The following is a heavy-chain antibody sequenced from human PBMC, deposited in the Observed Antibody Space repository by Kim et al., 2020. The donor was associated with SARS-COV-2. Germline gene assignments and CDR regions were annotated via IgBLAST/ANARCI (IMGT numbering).Heavy chain of an antibody. V-gene: IGHV7-4-1*02. CDR1: GYTFTSYA. CDR3: ARALYDYVWGSYRSYYFDY. Sequence: ASVKVSCKASGYTFTSYAMNWVRQAPGQGLEWMGWINTNTGNPTYAQGFTGRFVFSLDTSVSTAYLQISSLKAEDTAVYYCARALYDYVWGSYRSYYFDYWGQGTLVTVSS. D-gene: IGHD3-16*02. J-gene: IGHJ4*02. CDR2: INTNTGNP.